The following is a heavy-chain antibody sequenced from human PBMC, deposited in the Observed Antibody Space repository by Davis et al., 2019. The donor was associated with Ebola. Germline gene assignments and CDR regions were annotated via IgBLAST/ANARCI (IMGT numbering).Heavy chain of an antibody. D-gene: IGHD6-13*01. Sequence: GESLKISCAASWFVFSSYVLSWVRRAPGKGLEWVPTLGRSADTYYADSVKGRFTISRDNSKNTLHLQMNSLRVEDTAIYYCVKDTSSIWFDVWGQGTTVTVSS. CDR3: VKDTSSIWFDV. J-gene: IGHJ3*01. CDR2: LGRSADT. CDR1: WFVFSSYV. V-gene: IGHV3-23*01.